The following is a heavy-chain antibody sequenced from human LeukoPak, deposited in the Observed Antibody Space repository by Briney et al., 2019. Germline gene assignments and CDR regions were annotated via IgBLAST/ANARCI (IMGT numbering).Heavy chain of an antibody. CDR1: GFTFSSYA. CDR3: ARAGEGYYDFWSGYYTGWPHFDY. D-gene: IGHD3-3*01. J-gene: IGHJ4*02. Sequence: PGGSLRLSCAASGFTFSSYAMYWVRQAPGKGLEYVSAISSNGGSTYYANSVKGRFTISRDNSKNTLYLQMGSLRAEDMAVYYCARAGEGYYDFWSGYYTGWPHFDYWGQGTLVTVSS. V-gene: IGHV3-64*01. CDR2: ISSNGGST.